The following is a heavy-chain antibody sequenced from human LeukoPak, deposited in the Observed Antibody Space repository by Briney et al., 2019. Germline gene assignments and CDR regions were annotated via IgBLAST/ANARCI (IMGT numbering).Heavy chain of an antibody. D-gene: IGHD2-15*01. Sequence: GGSLRLSCAASGFTFSSYGMHWVRQAPGKGLEWVSYISSSGSTIYYADSVKGRFTISRDNAKNSLYPQMNSLRAEDTAVYYCARDQYCSGGSCYSDFDYWGQGTLVTVSS. CDR3: ARDQYCSGGSCYSDFDY. CDR1: GFTFSSYG. V-gene: IGHV3-48*04. J-gene: IGHJ4*02. CDR2: ISSSGSTI.